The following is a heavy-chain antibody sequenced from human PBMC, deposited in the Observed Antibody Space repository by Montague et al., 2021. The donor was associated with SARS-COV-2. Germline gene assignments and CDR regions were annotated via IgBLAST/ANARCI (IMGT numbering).Heavy chain of an antibody. J-gene: IGHJ3*02. D-gene: IGHD2-2*01. CDR1: GFSLSTSGMC. Sequence: PALVKPTQTLTLTCTFSGFSLSTSGMCVSWIRQPPGKALEWLARTDRDDDKYYSTSLKTRLTISKDTSKNQLVLTMTNMDPVDTSTYYCARTHVPCAFDIWGQGTMVTVSS. CDR3: ARTHVPCAFDI. CDR2: TDRDDDK. V-gene: IGHV2-70*11.